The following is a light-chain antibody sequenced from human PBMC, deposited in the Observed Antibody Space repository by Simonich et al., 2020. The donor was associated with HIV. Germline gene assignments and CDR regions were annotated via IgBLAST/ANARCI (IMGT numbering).Light chain of an antibody. CDR1: QRVSSY. Sequence: EIVLTQSPATLSLSPGERATLSCRASQRVSSYLAWYQQKPGQAPRLHIYGASNRATGIPARFSGSGSGTEFTLTISSLQSEDFAVYYCQQYNNWPPERTFGQGTKVEIK. V-gene: IGKV3D-15*01. CDR2: GAS. CDR3: QQYNNWPPERT. J-gene: IGKJ1*01.